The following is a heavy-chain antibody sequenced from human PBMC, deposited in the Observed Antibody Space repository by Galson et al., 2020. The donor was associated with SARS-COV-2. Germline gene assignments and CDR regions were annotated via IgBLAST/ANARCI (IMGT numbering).Heavy chain of an antibody. Sequence: GESLKISCAASGFTSSSYAMSWVRQAPGKGLEWVSAISGSGGSTYYADSVKGRFTISRDNSKNTLYLQMNSLRAEDTAVYYCAKDLRPMIVVVITLNYFDYWGQGTLVTVSS. J-gene: IGHJ4*02. CDR3: AKDLRPMIVVVITLNYFDY. CDR2: ISGSGGST. D-gene: IGHD3-22*01. CDR1: GFTSSSYA. V-gene: IGHV3-23*01.